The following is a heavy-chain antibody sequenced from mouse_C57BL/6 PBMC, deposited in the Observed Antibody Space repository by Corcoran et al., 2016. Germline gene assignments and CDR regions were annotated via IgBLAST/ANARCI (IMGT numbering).Heavy chain of an antibody. CDR3: ARWLLRERYFDV. J-gene: IGHJ1*03. CDR1: GYTFTDYY. Sequence: QVQLKQSGAELVRPGASVKLSCKASGYTFTDYYIIWVKQRPGQGLEWIARIYPGSGNTYYNEKFKGKATLTAEKSSSTAYMQLSSLTSEDSAVYFCARWLLRERYFDVWGTGTTVTVSS. D-gene: IGHD2-3*01. CDR2: IYPGSGNT. V-gene: IGHV1-76*01.